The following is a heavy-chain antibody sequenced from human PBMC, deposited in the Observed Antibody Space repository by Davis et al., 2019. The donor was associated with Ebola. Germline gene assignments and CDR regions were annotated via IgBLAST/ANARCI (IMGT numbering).Heavy chain of an antibody. J-gene: IGHJ3*02. CDR3: ARLSHVDWLFGAFDI. Sequence: SETLSPTCPVPGGPISSYYWSWIRQPPGKGLEWIGYIYYSVSTNYNPSLKSRVTISVDTSKNQFSLKLSSVTAADTAVYYCARLSHVDWLFGAFDIWGQGTMVTVSS. CDR2: IYYSVST. V-gene: IGHV4-59*08. D-gene: IGHD3-9*01. CDR1: GGPISSYY.